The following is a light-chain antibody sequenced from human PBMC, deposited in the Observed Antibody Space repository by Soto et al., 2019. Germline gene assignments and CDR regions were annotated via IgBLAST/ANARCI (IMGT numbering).Light chain of an antibody. Sequence: QSALTQPASVSGSPGQSITISCTGSSSDVGGYNYVSWCQQHPGKAPKLMIYEVSNRPSGVSNRFSGSKSGNTASLTISGLQAEDEADYYCSSYTSSNTWVFGGGTQLTVL. J-gene: IGLJ3*02. CDR3: SSYTSSNTWV. CDR2: EVS. CDR1: SSDVGGYNY. V-gene: IGLV2-14*01.